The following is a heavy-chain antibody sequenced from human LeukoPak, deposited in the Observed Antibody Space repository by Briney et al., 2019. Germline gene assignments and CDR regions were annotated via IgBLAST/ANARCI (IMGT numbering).Heavy chain of an antibody. CDR2: IIPIFGTA. V-gene: IGHV1-69*01. CDR1: GGTFSSYV. Sequence: ASVKVSCKASGGTFSSYVISWVRQAPGQGLEWMGGIIPIFGTANYAQKFQGRVTITADESTSTAYMELSSLRSEDTAVYYCARDGDTAMVRSYYYYYMDVWGKGTTVTVSS. CDR3: ARDGDTAMVRSYYYYYMDV. J-gene: IGHJ6*03. D-gene: IGHD5-18*01.